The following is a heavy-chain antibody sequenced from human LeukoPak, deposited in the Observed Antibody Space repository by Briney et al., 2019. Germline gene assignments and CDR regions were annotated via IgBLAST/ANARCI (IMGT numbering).Heavy chain of an antibody. J-gene: IGHJ6*02. CDR2: IWYGGSNK. CDR3: ARDGPRSDYDYAYYYYYGMDV. V-gene: IGHV3-33*01. Sequence: QPGRSLRLSCAASGFTFSSYGMHWVRQAPGKGLEWVAVIWYGGSNKYYADSVKGRFTISRDNSKNTLYLQMNSLRAEDTAVYYCARDGPRSDYDYAYYYYYGMDVWGQGTTVTVSS. CDR1: GFTFSSYG. D-gene: IGHD5-12*01.